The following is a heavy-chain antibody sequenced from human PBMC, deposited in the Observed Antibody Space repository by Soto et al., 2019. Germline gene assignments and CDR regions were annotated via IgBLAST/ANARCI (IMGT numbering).Heavy chain of an antibody. Sequence: QVQLVQSGAEVKKPGASVKVSCKASGYSFTSHYIHWVRQAPGQGLEWMGIINPGDSTTRYTQKFQGRVTMTSDSSTSTVHMSLSSLRSEDTAVFYCARSYVTSRPLDYWGQGTLVTVSS. J-gene: IGHJ4*02. V-gene: IGHV1-46*01. CDR3: ARSYVTSRPLDY. CDR2: INPGDSTT. D-gene: IGHD6-6*01. CDR1: GYSFTSHY.